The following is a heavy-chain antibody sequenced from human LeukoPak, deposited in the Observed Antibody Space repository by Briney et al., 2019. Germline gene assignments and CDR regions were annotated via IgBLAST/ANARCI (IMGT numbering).Heavy chain of an antibody. J-gene: IGHJ5*02. CDR2: ISAYNGNT. CDR1: GYTFTSYG. V-gene: IGHV1-18*01. D-gene: IGHD3-10*01. CDR3: ARDHTHIMVRGAAYNWFDP. Sequence: ASVKVSCKASGYTFTSYGISWVRQAPGQGLEWMGWISAYNGNTNYAQKLRGRVTMTTDTSTSTAYMELRSLRSDDTAVYYCARDHTHIMVRGAAYNWFDPWGQGTLVTVSS.